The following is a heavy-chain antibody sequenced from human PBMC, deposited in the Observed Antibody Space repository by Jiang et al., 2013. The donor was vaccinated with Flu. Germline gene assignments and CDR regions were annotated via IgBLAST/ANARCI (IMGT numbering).Heavy chain of an antibody. CDR2: TYYRSQWFT. J-gene: IGHJ4*02. CDR1: GDSVSGHNVG. V-gene: IGHV6-1*01. CDR3: ARAMTVSGTYDY. Sequence: LTCAISGDSVSGHNVGWHWLRQSPSRGLEWLGRTYYRSQWFTDYPVSVQSRITINPDTSKNQFSLQLNSVTPEDTAVYYCARAMTVSGTYDYWGQGTLVSVSS. D-gene: IGHD6-19*01.